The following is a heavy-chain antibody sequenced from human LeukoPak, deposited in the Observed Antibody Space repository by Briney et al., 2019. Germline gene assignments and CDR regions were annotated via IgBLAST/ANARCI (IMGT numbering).Heavy chain of an antibody. D-gene: IGHD6-13*01. V-gene: IGHV3-53*01. CDR2: IYSGGST. J-gene: IGHJ4*02. Sequence: GGSLRLSCAASGFSVSSKYMSWVRQAPGKGLEWVSVIYSGGSTYYAASVKGRFTISRDNSKNTLYLQMNSLRAEDTAVYYCARATRYSSSWYHETSGSDYWGQGTLVTVSS. CDR1: GFSVSSKY. CDR3: ARATRYSSSWYHETSGSDY.